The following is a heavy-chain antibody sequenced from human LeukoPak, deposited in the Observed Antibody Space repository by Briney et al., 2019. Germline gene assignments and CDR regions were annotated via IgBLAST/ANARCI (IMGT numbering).Heavy chain of an antibody. Sequence: GGSLRLSCAASGFTFSSYGMHWVRQAPGKGLEWVAFIRYDGSNKYYADSVKGRFTISRDNSKSTLYIQMNSLGAEDTAVYYCARGPYKYDGSGAFDIWGQGTKVTVSS. CDR3: ARGPYKYDGSGAFDI. CDR1: GFTFSSYG. J-gene: IGHJ3*02. CDR2: IRYDGSNK. D-gene: IGHD3-22*01. V-gene: IGHV3-30*02.